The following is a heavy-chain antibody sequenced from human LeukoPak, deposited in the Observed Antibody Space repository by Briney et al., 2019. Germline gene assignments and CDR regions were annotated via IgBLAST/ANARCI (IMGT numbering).Heavy chain of an antibody. J-gene: IGHJ4*02. V-gene: IGHV3-11*05. CDR2: ISSSSSYT. Sequence: PGGSLRLSCAASGFTFSDYYMNWIRQAPGKGLEWLSYISSSSSYTYSADSVKGRFTISTDNAKNSLYLQMNSLRAEDTAVYYCARGVAMKTFGGVMGYYFDYGGQGTLVTVSS. D-gene: IGHD3-16*01. CDR3: ARGVAMKTFGGVMGYYFDY. CDR1: GFTFSDYY.